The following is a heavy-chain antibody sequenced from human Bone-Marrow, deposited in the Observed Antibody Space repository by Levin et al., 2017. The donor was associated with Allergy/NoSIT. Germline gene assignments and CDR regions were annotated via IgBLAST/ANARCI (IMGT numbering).Heavy chain of an antibody. CDR1: GGSISSYY. Sequence: PSETLSLTCTVSGGSISSYYWSWIRQPPGKGLEWIGYIYYSGSTNYNPSLKSRVTISVDTSKNQFTLKLISVTAADTAVYYCARGDCSGGSCDYMDVWGKGTTVTVSS. D-gene: IGHD2-15*01. V-gene: IGHV4-59*01. J-gene: IGHJ6*03. CDR3: ARGDCSGGSCDYMDV. CDR2: IYYSGST.